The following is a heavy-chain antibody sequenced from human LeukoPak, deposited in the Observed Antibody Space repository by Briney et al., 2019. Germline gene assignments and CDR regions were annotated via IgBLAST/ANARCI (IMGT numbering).Heavy chain of an antibody. Sequence: GGSLRLSCAASGFTLSSYAMSWVRQPPGKGLEWVSSIFPSGGEIHYADSVRGRFTISRDNSKSTLSLQMNSLRAEDTAIYYCATYRQVLLPFESWGQGTLVTVSS. D-gene: IGHD2-8*02. V-gene: IGHV3-23*01. CDR1: GFTLSSYA. J-gene: IGHJ4*02. CDR3: ATYRQVLLPFES. CDR2: IFPSGGEI.